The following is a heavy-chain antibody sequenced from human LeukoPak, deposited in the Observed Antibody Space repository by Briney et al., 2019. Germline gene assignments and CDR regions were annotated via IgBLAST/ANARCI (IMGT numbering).Heavy chain of an antibody. D-gene: IGHD3-10*01. J-gene: IGHJ4*02. CDR2: IIPILGIA. CDR3: ARDHLVRGVIIPSGQ. Sequence: GASVNVSCKSSRGTFSSYAISWVRQAPGQGLEWMGRIIPILGIANYAQKFQGRVTITADKSTSTAYMELSSLRSEDTAVYYCARDHLVRGVIIPSGQWGQGSLVTVSS. V-gene: IGHV1-69*04. CDR1: RGTFSSYA.